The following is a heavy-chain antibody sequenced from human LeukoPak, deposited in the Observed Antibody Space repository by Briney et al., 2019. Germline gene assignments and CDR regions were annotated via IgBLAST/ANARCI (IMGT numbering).Heavy chain of an antibody. CDR3: AKDRPDGYHGYFFDY. Sequence: PGGSLRLSCAASGFTFSSYWMSWVRQAPGKGLEWVSGISSSGDNTYYADSVRGRFTISRDNSKNTLYLQMSSLTAEDTAVYYCAKDRPDGYHGYFFDYWGQGTLVTVSS. V-gene: IGHV3-23*01. CDR1: GFTFSSYW. D-gene: IGHD5-24*01. CDR2: ISSSGDNT. J-gene: IGHJ4*02.